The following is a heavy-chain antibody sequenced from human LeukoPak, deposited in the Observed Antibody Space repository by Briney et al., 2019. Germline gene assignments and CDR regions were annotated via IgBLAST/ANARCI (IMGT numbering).Heavy chain of an antibody. CDR3: AKFLPTHIVVANYYFDY. CDR1: GFTFSSYA. Sequence: AGGSLRLSCAASGFTFSSYAMSWVRQAPGKGLEWVSAISGSGGSTYYADSVRGRLTISRDNSKNTLYLQMNSLRAEDTAVYYCAKFLPTHIVVANYYFDYWGQGTLVTVSS. V-gene: IGHV3-23*01. D-gene: IGHD2-21*01. CDR2: ISGSGGST. J-gene: IGHJ4*02.